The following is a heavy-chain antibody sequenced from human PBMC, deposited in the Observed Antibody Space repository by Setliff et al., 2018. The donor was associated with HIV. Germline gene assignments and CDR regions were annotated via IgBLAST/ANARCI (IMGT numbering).Heavy chain of an antibody. V-gene: IGHV4-38-2*01. J-gene: IGHJ6*02. CDR3: ARLHIRFRSQDWAAVDV. D-gene: IGHD3-3*01. CDR2: IYHNGNT. Sequence: PSETLSLTCAVSGYSISRDYYWGWIRQPPGKGLEWIGSIYHNGNTYYSLSLKSRVTISVDTSRNQISLKLSSVTAADTAVYYCARLHIRFRSQDWAAVDVWGQGTTVTVSS. CDR1: GYSISRDYY.